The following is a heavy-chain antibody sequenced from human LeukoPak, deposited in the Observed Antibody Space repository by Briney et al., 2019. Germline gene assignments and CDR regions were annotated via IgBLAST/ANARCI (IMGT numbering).Heavy chain of an antibody. V-gene: IGHV4-34*01. J-gene: IGHJ6*04. D-gene: IGHD3-10*01. CDR1: GGSFSGYY. CDR2: INHSGST. CDR3: ARFSITMVRGRAGGGLYYYYYGMDV. Sequence: SETLSLTCAVYGGSFSGYYWSWIRQPPGKGLEWIGEINHSGSTNHNPSLKSRVTISVDTSKNQFSLKLSSVTAADTAVYYCARFSITMVRGRAGGGLYYYYYGMDVWGKGTTVTVSS.